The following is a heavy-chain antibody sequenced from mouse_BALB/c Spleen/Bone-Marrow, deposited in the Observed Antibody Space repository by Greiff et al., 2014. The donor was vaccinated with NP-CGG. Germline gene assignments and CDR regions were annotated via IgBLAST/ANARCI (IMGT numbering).Heavy chain of an antibody. CDR3: SRGRRDALDY. V-gene: IGHV1S81*02. CDR1: GYTFTSYY. Sequence: VKLMESGAGLVKPGASVKLSCKASGYTFTSYYMYWVKQRPGQGLEWFGEINPSNGGTNFNEKFKNKATLTVYKSSSTAYMQLSSLTSEDSAVYYCSRGRRDALDYWGQGTSVTVSS. CDR2: INPSNGGT. J-gene: IGHJ4*01.